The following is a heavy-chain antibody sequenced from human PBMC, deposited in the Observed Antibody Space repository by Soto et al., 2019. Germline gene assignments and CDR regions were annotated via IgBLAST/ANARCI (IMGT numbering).Heavy chain of an antibody. J-gene: IGHJ4*02. D-gene: IGHD3-9*01. V-gene: IGHV1-18*01. CDR2: ISAYNGNT. Sequence: SVKVSCKASGYTYTSCAIRWVRQANRQGLEWMGWISAYNGNTNYAQKLQGRVTMTTDTSTSTAYMELRSLRSDDTAVYYCARDILTGYYNGYFDYWGQGTLVTVSS. CDR1: GYTYTSCA. CDR3: ARDILTGYYNGYFDY.